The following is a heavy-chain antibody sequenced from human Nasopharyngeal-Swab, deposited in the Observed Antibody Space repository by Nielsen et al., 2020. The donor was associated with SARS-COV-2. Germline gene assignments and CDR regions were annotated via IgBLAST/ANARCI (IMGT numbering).Heavy chain of an antibody. Sequence: WVRQAPGQGLEWMGIINPSGGSTSYAQKFQGRVTMTGDTSTSTVYMELSSLRSEDTAVYYCARVLGHYDILTGYYSTQNDAFDIWGQRTMVTVSS. J-gene: IGHJ3*02. D-gene: IGHD3-9*01. V-gene: IGHV1-46*01. CDR3: ARVLGHYDILTGYYSTQNDAFDI. CDR2: INPSGGST.